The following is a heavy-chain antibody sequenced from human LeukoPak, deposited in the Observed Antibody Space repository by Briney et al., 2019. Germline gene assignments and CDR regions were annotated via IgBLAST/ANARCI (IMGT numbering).Heavy chain of an antibody. J-gene: IGHJ4*02. D-gene: IGHD6-19*01. CDR3: ARAQWLVASFDY. Sequence: GGSLRLSCAASGFTVSSNYMSWVRQAPGKGLEWVSVIYSGGSTYYTDSVKGRFTISRDNSKNTLYLQMNSLRAEDTAVYYCARAQWLVASFDYWGQGTLVTVSS. V-gene: IGHV3-53*01. CDR2: IYSGGST. CDR1: GFTVSSNY.